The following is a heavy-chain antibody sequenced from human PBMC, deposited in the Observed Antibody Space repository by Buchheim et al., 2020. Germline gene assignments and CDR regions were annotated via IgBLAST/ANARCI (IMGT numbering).Heavy chain of an antibody. CDR2: MNEDGSKK. V-gene: IGHV3-7*01. Sequence: EVQLVESGGDLVQPGGSLRLSCVGSGFSFSNYWMNWVRQAPGKGLEWVANMNEDGSKKYYVDSVKGRFTISRDNAKNSLYLQMNSLRVEDTSVYYCVRERASSGYYYVKDWYFDLWGRGTL. CDR3: VRERASSGYYYVKDWYFDL. CDR1: GFSFSNYW. J-gene: IGHJ2*01. D-gene: IGHD3-22*01.